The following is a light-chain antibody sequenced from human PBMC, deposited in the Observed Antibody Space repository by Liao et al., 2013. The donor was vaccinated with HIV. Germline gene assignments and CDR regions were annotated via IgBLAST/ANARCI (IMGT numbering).Light chain of an antibody. CDR3: QAWDNNFVV. CDR2: YDS. J-gene: IGLJ2*01. Sequence: SYELTQPPSVSVAPGKTARITCGGNNIGSKSVHWYQQKPGQAPVLVISYDSDRPSGIPERFSGSNSGNTATLTISGTQAMDEADYYCQAWDNNFVVFGGGTKLTVL. CDR1: NIGSKS. V-gene: IGLV3-21*01.